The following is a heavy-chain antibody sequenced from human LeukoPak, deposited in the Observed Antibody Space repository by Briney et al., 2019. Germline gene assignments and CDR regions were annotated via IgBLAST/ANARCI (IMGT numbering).Heavy chain of an antibody. CDR1: GASITSYY. CDR2: IFYSGST. D-gene: IGHD3-22*01. J-gene: IGHJ3*02. CDR3: AKSNGYGLIDI. Sequence: PSETLSLTCIVSGASITSYYWNWARQPPGKALEWIGNIFYSGSTYYSPSLKSRVTISLDTSRNQFSLKLNSVTAADTAVYYCAKSNGYGLIDIWGQGTMVTVSS. V-gene: IGHV4-59*12.